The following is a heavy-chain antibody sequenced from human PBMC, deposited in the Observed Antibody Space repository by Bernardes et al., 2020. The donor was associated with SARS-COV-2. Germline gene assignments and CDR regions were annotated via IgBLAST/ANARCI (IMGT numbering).Heavy chain of an antibody. CDR3: ARIDEVNGRDY. J-gene: IGHJ4*02. D-gene: IGHD2-15*01. V-gene: IGHV3-7*01. Sequence: GGSLRLSCAASGFTFSSYWMSWVRQAPGKGLEWVANIKGDGSQRSSVGSVRGRFTISRDNAKNLLYLQMNSLRVEDTAVYYCARIDEVNGRDYWGQGTLVTVSS. CDR2: IKGDGSQR. CDR1: GFTFSSYW.